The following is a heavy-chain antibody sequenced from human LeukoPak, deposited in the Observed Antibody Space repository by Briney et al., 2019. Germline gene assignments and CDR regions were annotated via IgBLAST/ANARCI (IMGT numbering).Heavy chain of an antibody. CDR2: ISSSGYTL. D-gene: IGHD4-23*01. V-gene: IGHV3-11*04. CDR3: AKSRLVVTAFDY. Sequence: GGSLRLSCTASGFAFSDYYMSWIRQAPGKGLEWISYISSSGYTLYYADSVKGRFTISRDNAKNSLYLQMNSLRAEDTAVYYCAKSRLVVTAFDYWGQGTLVTVSS. CDR1: GFAFSDYY. J-gene: IGHJ4*02.